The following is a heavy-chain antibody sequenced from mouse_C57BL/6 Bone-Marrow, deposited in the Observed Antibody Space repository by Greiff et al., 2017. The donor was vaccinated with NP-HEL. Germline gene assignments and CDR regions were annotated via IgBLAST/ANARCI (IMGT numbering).Heavy chain of an antibody. J-gene: IGHJ3*01. D-gene: IGHD2-4*01. CDR3: ARGGDYDTFLAY. CDR1: GYTFTSYT. CDR2: INPSSGYT. V-gene: IGHV1-4*01. Sequence: QVQLKESGAELARPGASVKMSCKASGYTFTSYTMHWVKQRPGQGLEWIGYINPSSGYTKYNQKFKDKATLTADKSSSTAYMQLSSLTSEDSAVYYCARGGDYDTFLAYWGQGTLVTVSA.